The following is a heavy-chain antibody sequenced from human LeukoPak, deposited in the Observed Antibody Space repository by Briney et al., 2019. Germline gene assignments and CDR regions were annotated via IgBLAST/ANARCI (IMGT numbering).Heavy chain of an antibody. D-gene: IGHD3-10*01. CDR3: AGTYYYGSGIYDF. V-gene: IGHV3-11*04. CDR1: GFTFSDYY. J-gene: IGHJ4*02. CDR2: ISSSGSTI. Sequence: PGGSLRLSCAASGFTFSDYYMSWIRQAPGKGLEWVSYISSSGSTIYYADSVKGRFTISRANAKNSLYLQMNSLRAEDTAVYYCAGTYYYGSGIYDFWGQGTLVTVSS.